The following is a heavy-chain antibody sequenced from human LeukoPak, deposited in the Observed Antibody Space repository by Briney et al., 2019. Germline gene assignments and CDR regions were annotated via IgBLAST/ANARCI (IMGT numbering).Heavy chain of an antibody. D-gene: IGHD3-9*01. Sequence: GRSLRLSCAASGFTFSSYSMNWVRQPPGKGLEWVSYISSSSTIYYADSVKGRFTISRDNAKDSLYLQMNSLRAEDTAVYYCARDPSSYYDILTGYYPRYYFDYWGQGTLVTVSS. J-gene: IGHJ4*02. CDR3: ARDPSSYYDILTGYYPRYYFDY. CDR2: ISSSSTI. V-gene: IGHV3-48*01. CDR1: GFTFSSYS.